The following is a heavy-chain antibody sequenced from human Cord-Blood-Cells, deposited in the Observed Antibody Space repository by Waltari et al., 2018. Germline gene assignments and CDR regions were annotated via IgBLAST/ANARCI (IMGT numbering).Heavy chain of an antibody. CDR2: IHYNEST. CDR1: GGPISRGGYY. J-gene: IGHJ4*02. D-gene: IGHD4-4*01. CDR3: AVYSNNYYFDY. V-gene: IGHV4-31*03. Sequence: QVQLQESGPGLAKPSQTLSLTCPVLGGPISRGGYYWSWISQHPGKGLEWIGYIHYNESTYYNPCLKRRVTRTVDTYKSQFSVKLSSVTAAHTAVYYWAVYSNNYYFDYRGQGTLVTVSS.